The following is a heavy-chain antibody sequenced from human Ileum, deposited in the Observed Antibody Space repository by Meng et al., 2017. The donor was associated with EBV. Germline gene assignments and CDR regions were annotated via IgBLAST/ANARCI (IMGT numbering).Heavy chain of an antibody. CDR1: GYTFTGYA. D-gene: IGHD1-26*01. CDR2: INPGSGNT. J-gene: IGHJ4*02. CDR3: ARDGGFSVGATKYDY. Sequence: VQLVQAGAEVQMPGASIKLSCKASGYTFTGYAIHWVRQAPGQRLEWMGWINPGSGNTKYSQKFQGRVTITRDTSATTVYMDLSSLRSEDTAVFYCARDGGFSVGATKYDYWGQGALVTVSS. V-gene: IGHV1-3*01.